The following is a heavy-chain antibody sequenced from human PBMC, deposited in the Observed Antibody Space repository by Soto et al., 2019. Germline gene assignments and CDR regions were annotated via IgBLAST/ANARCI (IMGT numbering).Heavy chain of an antibody. V-gene: IGHV3-23*01. Sequence: PGGSLRLSCAASGFIFESYGMRWVLQAPGEGLEWVSAISGSGGSTHYADSVKGRFTISRDNSKNTLYLQMNSLRAEDTAVFYCAKVYYYDSSGPQGYGMDVWGQGTTVTVSS. CDR3: AKVYYYDSSGPQGYGMDV. CDR2: ISGSGGST. D-gene: IGHD3-22*01. CDR1: GFIFESYG. J-gene: IGHJ6*02.